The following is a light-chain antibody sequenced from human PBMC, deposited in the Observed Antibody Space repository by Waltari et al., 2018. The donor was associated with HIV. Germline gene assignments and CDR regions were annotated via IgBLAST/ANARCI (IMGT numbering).Light chain of an antibody. J-gene: IGLJ3*02. CDR3: NSYTISSTWM. CDR2: EVN. Sequence: QSALTQPASVSGSPGQSITISCTGTSSNVRTYNCVSWYQHHPGTAPKLIVYEVNSPASGVSSRFSGSKARNTASLTICGLQAEDEADYYCNSYTISSTWMFGGGTKLTVL. CDR1: SSNVRTYNC. V-gene: IGLV2-14*01.